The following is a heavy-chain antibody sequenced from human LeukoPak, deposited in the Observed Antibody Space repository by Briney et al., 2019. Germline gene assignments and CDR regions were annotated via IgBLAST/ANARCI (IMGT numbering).Heavy chain of an antibody. D-gene: IGHD6-13*01. J-gene: IGHJ5*02. V-gene: IGHV4-39*01. CDR1: GVSISSSSYY. Sequence: SETLSLTCTVSGVSISSSSYYWGWIRQPPGKGLEWIGSIYYSGSTYYNPSLKSRVTISVDTSKNQFSLKLSSVTAAETAVYYCARREQLVGRFDPWGQGTLVTVSS. CDR2: IYYSGST. CDR3: ARREQLVGRFDP.